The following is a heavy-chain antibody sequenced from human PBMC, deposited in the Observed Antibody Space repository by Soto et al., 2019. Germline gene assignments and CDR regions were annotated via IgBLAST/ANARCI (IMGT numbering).Heavy chain of an antibody. CDR1: GGSISSGDYY. J-gene: IGHJ3*02. Sequence: QVQLQESGPGLVKPSQTLSLTCTVSGGSISSGDYYWSWIRHHPGKGLEWIGYIYSSGSTYYNPSLRSRVTISADTSKNQFSLRLSSVTAADTAVCYCVRDYDYDTSRNDAFDIWGQGTMVTVSS. V-gene: IGHV4-31*03. CDR2: IYSSGST. D-gene: IGHD3-22*01. CDR3: VRDYDYDTSRNDAFDI.